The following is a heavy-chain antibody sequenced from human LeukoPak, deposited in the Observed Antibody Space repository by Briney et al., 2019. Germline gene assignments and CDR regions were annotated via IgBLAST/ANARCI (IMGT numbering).Heavy chain of an antibody. V-gene: IGHV3-33*08. J-gene: IGHJ3*01. CDR2: IWFDGSNR. CDR3: ARDRGSGDSFDL. CDR1: GFTFSSYY. D-gene: IGHD6-19*01. Sequence: GGSLRLSCEASGFTFSSYYMIWVRQAPGKGLEWVAVIWFDGSNRYYVDSVRGRFSISRDNSKNTLYLQMNTLRAEDTGVYYCARDRGSGDSFDLWGQGAMVTVSS.